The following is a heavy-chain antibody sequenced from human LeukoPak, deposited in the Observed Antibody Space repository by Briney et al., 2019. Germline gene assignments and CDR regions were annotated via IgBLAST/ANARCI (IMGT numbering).Heavy chain of an antibody. Sequence: PGGCLRLSCAASGFTFTKYAVHWVRQAPGKGLEWVAFISGDGSNKYQAASVKGRFTISRDNTKNTVFLQMDSLRLEDTAVYYCARDLLGRTVSATFGQYFQHWGQGTLVTVSS. V-gene: IGHV3-30-3*01. CDR2: ISGDGSNK. CDR1: GFTFTKYA. J-gene: IGHJ1*01. D-gene: IGHD6-19*01. CDR3: ARDLLGRTVSATFGQYFQH.